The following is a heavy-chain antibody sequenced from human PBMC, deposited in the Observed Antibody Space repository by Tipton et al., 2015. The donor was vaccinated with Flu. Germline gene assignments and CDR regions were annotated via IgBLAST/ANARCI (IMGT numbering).Heavy chain of an antibody. CDR3: ATKFAHWGVWEPLDY. CDR1: GGSFSGYY. V-gene: IGHV4-34*01. D-gene: IGHD3-10*01. CDR2: ISHRGTT. J-gene: IGHJ4*02. Sequence: TLSLTCSVYGGSFSGYYWSWIRQPPGKGLEWIGEISHRGTTNHNPSLKSRVIISADTSKNQFSLILTSPTAADTAVYYCATKFAHWGVWEPLDYWGQGTLVTVSS.